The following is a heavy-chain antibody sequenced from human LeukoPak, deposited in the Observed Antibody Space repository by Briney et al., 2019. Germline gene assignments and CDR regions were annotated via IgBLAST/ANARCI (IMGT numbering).Heavy chain of an antibody. CDR2: INHSGST. CDR3: ARGPRYYGSGSYYAYNWFDP. J-gene: IGHJ5*02. Sequence: SETLSLTCAVYGGSFSGYYWSWIRQPPGKGLEWIGEINHSGSTNYNPSLKSRVTISVDTSKNQFSLKLSSVTAADTAVYYCARGPRYYGSGSYYAYNWFDPWGQGTLVTVSS. V-gene: IGHV4-34*01. D-gene: IGHD3-10*01. CDR1: GGSFSGYY.